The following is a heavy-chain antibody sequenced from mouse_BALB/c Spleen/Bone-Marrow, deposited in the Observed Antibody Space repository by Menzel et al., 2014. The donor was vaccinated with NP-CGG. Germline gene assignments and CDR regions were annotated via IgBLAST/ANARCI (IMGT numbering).Heavy chain of an antibody. Sequence: EVQLQQSGAERVKPGASVKLSCTASGFNIKDTYMHWVKQRPEQGLEWIGRIVPANGNTNYDPKFQGKATITADTSSNTPFLQLSCVESEDTAVYCCASTIWAYWGQGTLVTVSA. V-gene: IGHV14-3*02. CDR1: GFNIKDTY. CDR2: IVPANGNT. CDR3: ASTIWAY. J-gene: IGHJ3*01.